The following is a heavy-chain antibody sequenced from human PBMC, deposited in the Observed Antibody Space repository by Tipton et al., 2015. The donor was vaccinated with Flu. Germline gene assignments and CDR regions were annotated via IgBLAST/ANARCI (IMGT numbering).Heavy chain of an antibody. Sequence: GLVKPSATLSLTCTVSGGSLSSYYWSWIRQPAGKGLKWIGRIYTSGGTKFNPSLRGRLTMSVDASKKEFSLKLSSVTAADTAVYYCARGSGSGTFMIFDFWGQGTLVTVSS. D-gene: IGHD3-10*01. CDR1: GGSLSSYY. J-gene: IGHJ4*02. CDR2: IYTSGGT. V-gene: IGHV4-4*07. CDR3: ARGSGSGTFMIFDF.